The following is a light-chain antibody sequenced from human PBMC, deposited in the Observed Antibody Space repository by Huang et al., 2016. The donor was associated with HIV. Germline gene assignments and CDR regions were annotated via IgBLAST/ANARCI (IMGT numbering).Light chain of an antibody. CDR3: QQYNDWPPLT. CDR1: QSVNTN. J-gene: IGKJ4*01. CDR2: DAS. Sequence: EIVMTQSPATLSVSPGEKATLPCRASQSVNTNLAWYQQKPGQPPRLLIYDASPRATDIPARVSGSGSGTDFTLTISSLQSEDFVVYYCQQYNDWPPLTFGGGTKVEIK. V-gene: IGKV3-15*01.